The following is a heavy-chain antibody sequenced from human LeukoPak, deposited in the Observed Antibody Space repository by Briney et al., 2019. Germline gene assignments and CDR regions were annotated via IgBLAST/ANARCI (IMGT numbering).Heavy chain of an antibody. CDR3: ARAAYGDYRYYYFYLDV. CDR1: GGSINSYY. V-gene: IGHV4-4*07. CDR2: IYTSGSS. Sequence: SQTLSLTCTVSGGSINSYYWSWIRQPAGKGLEWIGRIYTSGSSNYNPSLKSRVTMSVDTSKNQFSLRLTSVTAADTAVYYCARAAYGDYRYYYFYLDVWGKGTTVTVSS. D-gene: IGHD4-17*01. J-gene: IGHJ6*03.